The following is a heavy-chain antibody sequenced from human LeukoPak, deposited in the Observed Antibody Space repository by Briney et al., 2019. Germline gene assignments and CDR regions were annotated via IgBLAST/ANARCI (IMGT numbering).Heavy chain of an antibody. V-gene: IGHV4-39*07. J-gene: IGHJ4*02. Sequence: SETLSLTCTVSGGSISSSSYYWGWIRQPPGKGLEWIGSIYYSGSTYYNPSLKSRVTISVDTSKNQFSLKLSSVTAADTAVYYCARDFGRYSYGLYYFDYWGQGTLVTVSS. CDR2: IYYSGST. CDR3: ARDFGRYSYGLYYFDY. CDR1: GGSISSSSYY. D-gene: IGHD5-18*01.